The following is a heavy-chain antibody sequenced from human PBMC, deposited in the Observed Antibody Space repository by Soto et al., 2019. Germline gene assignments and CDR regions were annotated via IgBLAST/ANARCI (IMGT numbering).Heavy chain of an antibody. CDR2: ISYDGSNK. Sequence: PGGSPRLSCAAPGFSFSSYGMHWVGQGLGKGLEWVAVISYDGSNKYYADSVRGRFTISRDNSKNTLYLQMNSLRAEDTAVYYCAKLGIERITMIVDDAFDIWGQGT. CDR3: AKLGIERITMIVDDAFDI. J-gene: IGHJ3*02. D-gene: IGHD3-22*01. V-gene: IGHV3-30*18. CDR1: GFSFSSYG.